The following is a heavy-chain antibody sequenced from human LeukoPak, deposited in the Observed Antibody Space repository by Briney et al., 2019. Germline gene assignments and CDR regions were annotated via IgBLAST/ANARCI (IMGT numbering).Heavy chain of an antibody. J-gene: IGHJ5*02. CDR1: GVSISSYY. V-gene: IGHV4-59*04. CDR2: IHHGGSA. Sequence: PSETLSLTCTVSGVSISSYYWSWIRQPPGKGLEWIGRIHHGGSASYNPSLKSRVTISVDTSKNQFSLMLTSVTAADTAIYYCARVCCYFDSTSEPNWLDPWGQGTLVTVSS. D-gene: IGHD3-9*01. CDR3: ARVCCYFDSTSEPNWLDP.